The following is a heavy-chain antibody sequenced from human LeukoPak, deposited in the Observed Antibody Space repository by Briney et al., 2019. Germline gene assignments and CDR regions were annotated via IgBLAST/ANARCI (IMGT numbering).Heavy chain of an antibody. CDR2: IWYDGSNK. J-gene: IGHJ4*02. CDR1: GFTFSSYA. D-gene: IGHD6-13*01. CDR3: ATDQSPYSSSWYSTGSQTDY. Sequence: GGSLRLSCAASGFTFSSYAMHWVRQAPGKGLEWVAVIWYDGSNKYYADSVKGRFTISRDNSKNTLYLQMNSLRAEDTAVYYCATDQSPYSSSWYSTGSQTDYWGQGTLVTVSS. V-gene: IGHV3-33*08.